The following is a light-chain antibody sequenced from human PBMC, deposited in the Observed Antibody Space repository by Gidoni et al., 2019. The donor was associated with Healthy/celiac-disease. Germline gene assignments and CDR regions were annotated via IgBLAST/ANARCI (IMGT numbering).Light chain of an antibody. Sequence: SYVLTQPPSVSLAPGQTARITCGGNNIGSKRVHWYQQKPGQAPVLVVYDDSDRHAGIPERFSCSNSGNTDTLTISRVEAGDEADYYCQVWDSSSDPYVVFGGGTKLTVL. V-gene: IGLV3-21*02. CDR2: DDS. J-gene: IGLJ2*01. CDR1: NIGSKR. CDR3: QVWDSSSDPYVV.